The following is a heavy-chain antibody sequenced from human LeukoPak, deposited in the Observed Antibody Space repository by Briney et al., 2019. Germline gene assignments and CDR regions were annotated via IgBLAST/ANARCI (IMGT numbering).Heavy chain of an antibody. D-gene: IGHD3-22*01. V-gene: IGHV3-23*01. CDR2: ISGSGGST. Sequence: GGSLRLSCAASGFTFSSYAMSWVRQAPGKGLEWVSAISGSGGSTYYADSVKGRFTTSRDNSKNTLYLQMNSLRAEDTAVYYCAKHGGGSSGSMGYWGQGTLVTVSS. CDR3: AKHGGGSSGSMGY. J-gene: IGHJ4*02. CDR1: GFTFSSYA.